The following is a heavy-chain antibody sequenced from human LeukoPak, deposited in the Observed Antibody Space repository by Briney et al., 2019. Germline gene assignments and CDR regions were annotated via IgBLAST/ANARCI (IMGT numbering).Heavy chain of an antibody. CDR3: ARDGCSGPSCHGNWFDP. Sequence: TLSLTCTVSGGSISSGGYYWSWIRQHPGKGLEWIGYIHYSGSTYNNPSLKSRVTISVDTSKNQFSLKLSSVTAADTAVYYCARDGCSGPSCHGNWFDPWGQGTLVTVSS. V-gene: IGHV4-31*03. D-gene: IGHD2-2*01. CDR2: IHYSGST. CDR1: GGSISSGGYY. J-gene: IGHJ5*02.